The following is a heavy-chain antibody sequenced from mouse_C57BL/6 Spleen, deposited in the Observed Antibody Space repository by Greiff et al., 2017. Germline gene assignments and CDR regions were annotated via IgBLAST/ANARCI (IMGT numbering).Heavy chain of an antibody. CDR3: ARGGYERRAGLAY. Sequence: QVQLQQSGAELVRPGTSVKVSCKASGYAFTNYLIEWVKQRPGQGLEWIGVINPGSGGTNYNEKFKGKATLTADKSSSTAYMQLSSLTSEDSAVYCCARGGYERRAGLAYWGQGTLVTVSA. D-gene: IGHD2-2*01. CDR1: GYAFTNYL. CDR2: INPGSGGT. V-gene: IGHV1-54*01. J-gene: IGHJ3*01.